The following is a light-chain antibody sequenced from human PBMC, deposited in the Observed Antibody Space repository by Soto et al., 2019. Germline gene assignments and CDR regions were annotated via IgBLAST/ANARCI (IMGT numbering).Light chain of an antibody. Sequence: IVLTQSPATLSLSPGERATLSCRASQSVSSYLAWYQQEPGQAPRLLIYGASNRATGIPDRFSGSGSGTDFTLTISSLQPDDFATYYCQHYNSYSEAFGQGTKVDIK. CDR1: QSVSSY. CDR3: QHYNSYSEA. J-gene: IGKJ1*01. CDR2: GAS. V-gene: IGKV3-11*01.